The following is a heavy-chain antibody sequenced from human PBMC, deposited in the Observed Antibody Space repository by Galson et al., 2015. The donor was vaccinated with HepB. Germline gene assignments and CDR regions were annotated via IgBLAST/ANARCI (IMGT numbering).Heavy chain of an antibody. CDR1: GFTFSSYS. CDR2: ISSSSSYI. J-gene: IGHJ6*02. CDR3: ARVGTIVVVPAAMLGVGDGMDV. Sequence: SLRLSCAASGFTFSSYSMNWVRQAPGKGLEWVSSISSSSSYIYYADSVKGRFTISRDNAKNSLYLQMNSLRAEDTAVYYCARVGTIVVVPAAMLGVGDGMDVWGQGTTVTVSS. D-gene: IGHD2-2*01. V-gene: IGHV3-21*01.